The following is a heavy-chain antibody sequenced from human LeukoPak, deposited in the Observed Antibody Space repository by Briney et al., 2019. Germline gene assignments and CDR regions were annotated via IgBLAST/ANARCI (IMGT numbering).Heavy chain of an antibody. V-gene: IGHV3-43*01. CDR3: ARGEPSRWFDP. J-gene: IGHJ5*02. CDR1: GFNFDRYT. Sequence: GGSLRLSCATSGFNFDRYTIHWVRQAPGKGLEWVSLAGWAGGTTFYSDSVRGRFTISRDSGRKSVYLQMNSLRAEDTAVYYCARGEPSRWFDPWGQGTLVTVSS. D-gene: IGHD1-14*01. CDR2: AGWAGGTT.